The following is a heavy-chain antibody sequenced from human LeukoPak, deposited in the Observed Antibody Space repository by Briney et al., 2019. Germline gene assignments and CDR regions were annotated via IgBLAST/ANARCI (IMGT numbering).Heavy chain of an antibody. Sequence: SETLSLTCTVSGGSISSGGYYWSWIRQHPGKGLEWIGYIYYSGSTYYNPSLKSRVTISVDTSKNQFSLKLSSVTTADTAVYYCARHLGGQLTGPGYWGQGTLVTVSS. CDR2: IYYSGST. J-gene: IGHJ4*02. V-gene: IGHV4-31*03. CDR3: ARHLGGQLTGPGY. CDR1: GGSISSGGYY. D-gene: IGHD6-13*01.